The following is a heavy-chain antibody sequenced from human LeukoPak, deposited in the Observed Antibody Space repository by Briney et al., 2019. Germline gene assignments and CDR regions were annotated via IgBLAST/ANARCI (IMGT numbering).Heavy chain of an antibody. V-gene: IGHV3-21*01. Sequence: GGSLRLSCAASGFTFRNYAMNWVHQAPGKGLEWVSSISGGSTDIYYADSEKGRFTISRDNAKNSLYLQMNSLRAEDTAVYYCARRGYYDSSGYDYWGQGTLVTVSS. J-gene: IGHJ4*02. D-gene: IGHD3-22*01. CDR1: GFTFRNYA. CDR3: ARRGYYDSSGYDY. CDR2: ISGGSTDI.